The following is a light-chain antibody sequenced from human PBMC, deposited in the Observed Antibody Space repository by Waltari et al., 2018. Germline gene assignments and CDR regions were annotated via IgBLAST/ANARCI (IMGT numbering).Light chain of an antibody. V-gene: IGLV1-44*01. CDR2: RDK. CDR1: SSNIETKT. CDR3: GAWDDSLNGYV. Sequence: QSVLTQPPSASGTPGQRVAISCSGRSSNIETKTVTGYQQLPGTAPKLLIYRDKQRPSGVPDRFSGSKSGTSASLAISGLQSEDEADYYCGAWDDSLNGYVFGTGTKVTVL. J-gene: IGLJ1*01.